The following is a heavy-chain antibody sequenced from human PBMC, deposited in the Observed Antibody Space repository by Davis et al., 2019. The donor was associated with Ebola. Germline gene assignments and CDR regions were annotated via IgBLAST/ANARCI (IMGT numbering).Heavy chain of an antibody. V-gene: IGHV4-39*07. J-gene: IGHJ5*02. D-gene: IGHD1-14*01. CDR2: IYYTGST. Sequence: MPSETLSLTCTVSGGSISSSSYFWDWIRQPPGKGLEWIGSIYYTGSTNYNPSLKSRVTISVDKSKNQFSLKMRSVTAADTAVYYCARNSITKFNWLDPWGQGALVTVSS. CDR3: ARNSITKFNWLDP. CDR1: GGSISSSSYF.